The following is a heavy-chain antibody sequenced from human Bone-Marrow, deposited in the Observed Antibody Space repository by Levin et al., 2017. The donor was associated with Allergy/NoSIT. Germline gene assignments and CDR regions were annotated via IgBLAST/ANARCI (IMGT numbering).Heavy chain of an antibody. CDR2: ISFDGNNK. J-gene: IGHJ4*02. D-gene: IGHD3-10*01. Sequence: QSGGSLRLSCAASGIIFTNFAMHWVRQAPGKGPEWVAVISFDGNNKYYADSVQGRFTISRDTSKNTLYLQMNSLRPDDTAVYYCAMSGYASGSYYLDYWGQGTLVTVSS. V-gene: IGHV3-30-3*01. CDR3: AMSGYASGSYYLDY. CDR1: GIIFTNFA.